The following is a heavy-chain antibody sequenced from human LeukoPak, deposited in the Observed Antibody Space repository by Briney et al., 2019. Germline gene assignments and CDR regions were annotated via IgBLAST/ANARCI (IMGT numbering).Heavy chain of an antibody. D-gene: IGHD3-3*01. CDR1: GGSISSSSHY. CDR2: IYYSGST. V-gene: IGHV4-39*01. Sequence: NPSETLSLTCTVSGGSISSSSHYWGWIRQPPGKGLEWIGSIYYSGSTYYNPSLKSRVTISVDTSKNQFSLKLSSVTAADTAVYYCASEHYDFWSGYLTPPSDYWGQGTLVTVSS. J-gene: IGHJ4*02. CDR3: ASEHYDFWSGYLTPPSDY.